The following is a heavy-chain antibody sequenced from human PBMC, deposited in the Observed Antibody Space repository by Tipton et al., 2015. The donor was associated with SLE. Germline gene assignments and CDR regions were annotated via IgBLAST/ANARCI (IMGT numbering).Heavy chain of an antibody. CDR3: AREEWLVYFDY. CDR2: INHSGST. CDR1: GGSFSGYY. V-gene: IGHV4-34*01. J-gene: IGHJ4*02. Sequence: TLSLTCAVYGGSFSGYYWSWIRQPPGKGLEWIGEINHSGSTNYNPSLKSRVTISVDTSKNQFSLKLSSVTAADTAVYYCAREEWLVYFDYWGQGTLVTVSS. D-gene: IGHD6-19*01.